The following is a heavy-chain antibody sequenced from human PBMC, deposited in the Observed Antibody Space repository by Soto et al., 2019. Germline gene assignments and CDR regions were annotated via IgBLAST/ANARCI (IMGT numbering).Heavy chain of an antibody. CDR2: INHSGST. D-gene: IGHD5-12*01. J-gene: IGHJ5*02. V-gene: IGHV4-34*01. Sequence: PSETLSLTCAVYGGSFSGYYWSWIRQPPGKGLEWIGEINHSGSTNYNPSLKSLVTISVDTSKKQFSLKLSSVTAADTAVYYCARGSVEMAHHWFDPWGQGTLVTVSS. CDR3: ARGSVEMAHHWFDP. CDR1: GGSFSGYY.